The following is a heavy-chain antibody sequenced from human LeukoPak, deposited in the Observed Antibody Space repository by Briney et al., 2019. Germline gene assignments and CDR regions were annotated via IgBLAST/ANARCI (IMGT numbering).Heavy chain of an antibody. CDR3: AGVYNYGSVGLYFDY. J-gene: IGHJ4*02. D-gene: IGHD5-18*01. Sequence: GRSLRLSCAAAGFTFSNYCLHWVRQVPGKGLEWMAFIRSDGSDKYYADSVKGRFTISRDNSKNTLYQQMNSLRAEDTAVYYCAGVYNYGSVGLYFDYWGQGALVTVSS. V-gene: IGHV3-30*02. CDR2: IRSDGSDK. CDR1: GFTFSNYC.